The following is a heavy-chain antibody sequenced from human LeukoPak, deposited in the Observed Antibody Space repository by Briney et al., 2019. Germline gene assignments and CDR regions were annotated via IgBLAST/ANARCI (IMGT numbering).Heavy chain of an antibody. CDR1: GYTFTGYY. CDR2: INPNSGGT. D-gene: IGHD5-12*01. Sequence: ASVKVSCKASGYTFTGYYMHWVRQAPGQGLEWMGWINPNSGGTNYAQKFQGRVTMTRDTSISTAYMELSRLRSDDTAVYYCVSGRIVATTFNFDCWGQGTLVTVSS. J-gene: IGHJ4*02. V-gene: IGHV1-2*02. CDR3: VSGRIVATTFNFDC.